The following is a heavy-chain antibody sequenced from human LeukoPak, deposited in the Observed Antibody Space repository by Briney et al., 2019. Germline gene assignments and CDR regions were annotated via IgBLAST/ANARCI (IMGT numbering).Heavy chain of an antibody. CDR1: GGSFSGYY. D-gene: IGHD3-9*01. Sequence: SETLSLTCAVYGGSFSGYYWSWIRQPPGKGLKWIGEINHSGSTNYNPSLKSRVTISVDTSKNQFSLKLSSVTAADTAVYYCARGGYPYYDILTGLRRSGGAFDIWGQGTMVTVSS. CDR3: ARGGYPYYDILTGLRRSGGAFDI. J-gene: IGHJ3*02. CDR2: INHSGST. V-gene: IGHV4-34*01.